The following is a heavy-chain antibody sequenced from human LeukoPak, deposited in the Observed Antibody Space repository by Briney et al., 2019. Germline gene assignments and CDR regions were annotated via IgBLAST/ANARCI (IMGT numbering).Heavy chain of an antibody. D-gene: IGHD3-22*01. Sequence: GGSLRLSCAASGFTFSSYGMHWVRQAPGKGLEWVAVISYDGSNKYYADSVKGRFTISRDNSKNTLYLQMNSLRAEDTAVYYCARAVYYDSSGYYYLGDAFDIWGQGTMVTVSS. CDR2: ISYDGSNK. CDR3: ARAVYYDSSGYYYLGDAFDI. J-gene: IGHJ3*02. CDR1: GFTFSSYG. V-gene: IGHV3-30*03.